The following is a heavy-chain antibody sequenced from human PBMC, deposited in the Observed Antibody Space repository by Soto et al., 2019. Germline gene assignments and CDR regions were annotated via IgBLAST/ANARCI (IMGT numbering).Heavy chain of an antibody. CDR2: VSADGVSS. Sequence: QLLESGGGLVQPGGSLRLSCEGSGFTFSSFAMGWVRQAPGKGLEWLSSVSADGVSSFSPDSVRGRFRVSRVNSHNALFLPMRFLRVEDTAVYYCANTRQAPVGTHFFDLWGQGTQVTVSS. CDR3: ANTRQAPVGTHFFDL. CDR1: GFTFSSFA. J-gene: IGHJ4*02. V-gene: IGHV3-23*01.